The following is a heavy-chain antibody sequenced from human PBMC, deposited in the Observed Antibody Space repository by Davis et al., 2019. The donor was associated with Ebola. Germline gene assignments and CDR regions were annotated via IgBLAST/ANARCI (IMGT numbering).Heavy chain of an antibody. V-gene: IGHV1-69*05. CDR3: AEGRSYYGDYGFDY. J-gene: IGHJ4*02. Sequence: SVKVSCKASGGTFSSYAISWVRQAPGQGLEWMGGIIPIFGTANYAQKFQGRVTMTRDTSTSTVYMELSSLRSEDTAVYYCAEGRSYYGDYGFDYWGQGTLVTVSS. CDR1: GGTFSSYA. CDR2: IIPIFGTA. D-gene: IGHD4-17*01.